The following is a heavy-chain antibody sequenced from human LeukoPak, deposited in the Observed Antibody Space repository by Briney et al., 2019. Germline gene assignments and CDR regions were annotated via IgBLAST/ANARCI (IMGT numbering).Heavy chain of an antibody. V-gene: IGHV3-21*01. Sequence: PGGSLRLSCAASGFTFSSYSMNWVRQAPGKGLEWVSSISSSSSYIHYADSVKGRFTISRDDAKNSLYLQMNSLRAEDTAVYYCARVAVPTAHGDYWGQGTLVTVSS. D-gene: IGHD2-2*01. J-gene: IGHJ4*02. CDR1: GFTFSSYS. CDR2: ISSSSSYI. CDR3: ARVAVPTAHGDY.